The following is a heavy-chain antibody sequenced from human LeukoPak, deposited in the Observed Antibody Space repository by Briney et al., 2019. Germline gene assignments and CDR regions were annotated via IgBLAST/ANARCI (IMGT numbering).Heavy chain of an antibody. CDR1: GFTFSSYA. V-gene: IGHV3-30*14. Sequence: GGSLRLSCAASGFTFSSYAMHWVRQAPGKGLEWVAVISYDGSNKYYADSVKGRFTISRDNAKSSLYLQMNSLRAEDTAVYYCARDPYSGSYGADYYYYMDVWGKGTTVTISS. CDR3: ARDPYSGSYGADYYYYMDV. J-gene: IGHJ6*03. D-gene: IGHD1-26*01. CDR2: ISYDGSNK.